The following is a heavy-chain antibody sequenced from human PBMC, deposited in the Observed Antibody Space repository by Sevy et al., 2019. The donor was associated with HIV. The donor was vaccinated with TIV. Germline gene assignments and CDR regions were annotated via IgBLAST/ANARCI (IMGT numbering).Heavy chain of an antibody. J-gene: IGHJ5*02. CDR3: TPQIPHCSSTSCYTFWFDP. V-gene: IGHV3-15*01. CDR2: IKSKTDGGTT. CDR1: GFTFSNAW. D-gene: IGHD2-2*02. Sequence: GGSLRLSCAASGFTFSNAWMSWVRQAPGKGLEWVGRIKSKTDGGTTDYTAPVKGKFTISRDDSKNTLYLQMNSMKTEETAVYYCTPQIPHCSSTSCYTFWFDPWGQGALVTVSS.